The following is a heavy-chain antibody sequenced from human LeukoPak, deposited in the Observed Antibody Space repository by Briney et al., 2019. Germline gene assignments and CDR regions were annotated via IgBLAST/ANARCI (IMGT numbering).Heavy chain of an antibody. CDR3: ARIYHYYYYMDV. CDR2: MYYSGST. V-gene: IGHV4-39*07. Sequence: SETLSLTCSVSGGSISSSSYYWGWIRQPPGKGLEWIGNMYYSGSTYYNPSLKSRVTISVDTSKNQFSLKLSSVTAADTAVYYCARIYHYYYYMDVWGKGTTVTVSS. J-gene: IGHJ6*03. CDR1: GGSISSSSYY.